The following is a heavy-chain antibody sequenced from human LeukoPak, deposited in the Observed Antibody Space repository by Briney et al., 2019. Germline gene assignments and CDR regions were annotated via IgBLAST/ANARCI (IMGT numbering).Heavy chain of an antibody. CDR2: IDQDGSAE. Sequence: RSGGSLRLSCAASGFTFSNYWMSWVRQSPGRGLEWVANIDQDGSAEYYVDSVGGRFTVSRDNSKNTLYLQMNSLRAEDTAVYYCARGETIRLYYFDYWGQGTLVTVSS. CDR1: GFTFSNYW. V-gene: IGHV3-7*01. J-gene: IGHJ4*02. D-gene: IGHD1-14*01. CDR3: ARGETIRLYYFDY.